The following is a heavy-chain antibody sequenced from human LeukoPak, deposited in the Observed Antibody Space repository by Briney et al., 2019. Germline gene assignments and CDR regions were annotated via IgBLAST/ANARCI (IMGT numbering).Heavy chain of an antibody. V-gene: IGHV3-7*01. CDR1: GFTFSDYR. J-gene: IGHJ4*02. D-gene: IGHD6-25*01. CDR2: IEKDGSDK. CDR3: ARLSGFTETSHFDY. Sequence: GGTLRLSCAASGFTFSDYRMTWVRQAPGKGLQWVATIEKDGSDKYYVDSVTGRFTISGDNAKTSLSLQMNSLGAEDTALYYCARLSGFTETSHFDYWGQGTLVTVSS.